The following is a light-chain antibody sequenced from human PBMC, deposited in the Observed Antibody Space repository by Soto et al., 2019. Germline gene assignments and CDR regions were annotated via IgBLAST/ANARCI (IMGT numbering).Light chain of an antibody. CDR1: QSVSSN. CDR2: DTS. V-gene: IGKV3-11*01. J-gene: IGKJ1*01. Sequence: EIVFTQSPGTLSLSPGARATLSCRASQSVSSNLLAWYQKKPGQAPRILIYDTSNRATGVPARFSGSVSGTDFNLTIRRLEPEDCALYYGQQRSNWTRTFGQVTKFEIK. CDR3: QQRSNWTRT.